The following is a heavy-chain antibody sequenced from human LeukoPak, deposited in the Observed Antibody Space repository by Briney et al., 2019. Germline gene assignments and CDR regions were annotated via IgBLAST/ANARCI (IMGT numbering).Heavy chain of an antibody. J-gene: IGHJ5*02. D-gene: IGHD2-2*02. CDR2: IYYTGST. CDR1: GFSISSGYY. CDR3: VRVVGRQLIYPTWFDP. V-gene: IGHV4-38-2*02. Sequence: SETLSLTCNVSGFSISSGYYWGWVRQPPGEGLEWIGSIYYTGSTHYNPSLESRVTKSVDTSKSQFSLTLKSVTAADTAVYYCVRVVGRQLIYPTWFDPWGQGIVVTVSS.